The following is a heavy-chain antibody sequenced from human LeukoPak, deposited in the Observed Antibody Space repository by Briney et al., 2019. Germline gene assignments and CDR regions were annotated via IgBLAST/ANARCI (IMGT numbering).Heavy chain of an antibody. CDR1: GFTFSSYW. D-gene: IGHD3-22*01. CDR2: IKQDGSEK. Sequence: GGSLRLSCAASGFTFSSYWMNWVRQAPGKGLEWVANIKQDGSEKNYVDSVKGRFTISRDNAKNSLYLQMNSLRAEDTAVYYCARESYDSSGYYIFFDYWGQGTLVTVSS. CDR3: ARESYDSSGYYIFFDY. J-gene: IGHJ4*02. V-gene: IGHV3-7*01.